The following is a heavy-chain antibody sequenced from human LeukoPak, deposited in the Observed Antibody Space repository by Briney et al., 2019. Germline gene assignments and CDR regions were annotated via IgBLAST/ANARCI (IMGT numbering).Heavy chain of an antibody. CDR2: ISVSGGST. D-gene: IGHD2-15*01. Sequence: PGGSLRLSCAASGFTFSSYAMSWVRQAPGKGLEWVSAISVSGGSTYYADSVKGRFTISRDNSKNTLYLQMNSLRAEDTAVYYCAKRIPGLLRVCSGGSCYPETHFDLWGRGTLVTVSS. CDR1: GFTFSSYA. J-gene: IGHJ2*01. CDR3: AKRIPGLLRVCSGGSCYPETHFDL. V-gene: IGHV3-23*01.